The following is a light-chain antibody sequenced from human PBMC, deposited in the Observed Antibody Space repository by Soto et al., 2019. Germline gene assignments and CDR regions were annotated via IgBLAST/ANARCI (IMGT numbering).Light chain of an antibody. CDR3: QQRSKWRT. J-gene: IGKJ1*01. V-gene: IGKV3-11*01. Sequence: EIVLTQSPATLYLSPGERATLSCRASQSVSGYLAWYQQKPGQAPRLLIYDASKRATGIPARFSGSGFGTDYTLTISSLEPEDFAVYYCQQRSKWRTFGQGTKVEI. CDR2: DAS. CDR1: QSVSGY.